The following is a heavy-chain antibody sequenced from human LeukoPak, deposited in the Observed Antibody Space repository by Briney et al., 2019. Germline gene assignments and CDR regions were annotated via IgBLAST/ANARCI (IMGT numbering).Heavy chain of an antibody. J-gene: IGHJ5*02. Sequence: GASVKVSCKASRGTFSSYAISWVRQAPGQGLEWMGGIIPIFGTANYAQKFQGRVTITTDESTSTAYMELSSLRSEDTAVYYCARELHNWFDPWGQGTLVTVS. V-gene: IGHV1-69*05. CDR2: IIPIFGTA. CDR3: ARELHNWFDP. CDR1: RGTFSSYA.